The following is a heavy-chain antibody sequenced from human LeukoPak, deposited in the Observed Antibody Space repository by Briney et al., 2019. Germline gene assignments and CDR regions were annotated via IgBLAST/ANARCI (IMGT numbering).Heavy chain of an antibody. Sequence: GGSLRLSRAASGFTFRSYTMNWVRQAPGKGLEWVSSISSSSSSIYYADSVKGRFTISRDNAKKSLYLQMNSLRAEDTAMYYCARGFCTSASCYGSYWGQGTLVTVSS. V-gene: IGHV3-21*01. D-gene: IGHD2-2*01. CDR3: ARGFCTSASCYGSY. CDR2: ISSSSSSI. CDR1: GFTFRSYT. J-gene: IGHJ4*02.